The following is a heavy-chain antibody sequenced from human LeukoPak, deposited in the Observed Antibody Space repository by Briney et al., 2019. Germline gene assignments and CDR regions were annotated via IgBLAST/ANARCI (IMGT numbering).Heavy chain of an antibody. V-gene: IGHV3-66*01. CDR2: IYSGGST. Sequence: GGSLRLSCAASGFTVSSKYMSWVRQAPGKGLEWVSVIYSGGSTYYADSVKGRFTISRDNAKNSLYLQMNSLRAEDTAVYYCARVAYGSGIDYWGQGTLVTVSS. D-gene: IGHD3-10*01. CDR1: GFTVSSKY. CDR3: ARVAYGSGIDY. J-gene: IGHJ4*02.